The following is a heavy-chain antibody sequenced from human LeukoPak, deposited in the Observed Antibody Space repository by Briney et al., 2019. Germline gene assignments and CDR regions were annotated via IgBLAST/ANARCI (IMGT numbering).Heavy chain of an antibody. D-gene: IGHD6-19*01. V-gene: IGHV1-69*02. CDR2: IITILGIA. J-gene: IGHJ4*02. Sequence: SVKVSCKASGGTFSSYTIGWVRQAPGQGLEWMGRIITILGIANYAQKFQGRVTITADKSTSTAYMELSSLRSEDTAVYYCARESIAVAGSFDYWGQGTLVTVSS. CDR1: GGTFSSYT. CDR3: ARESIAVAGSFDY.